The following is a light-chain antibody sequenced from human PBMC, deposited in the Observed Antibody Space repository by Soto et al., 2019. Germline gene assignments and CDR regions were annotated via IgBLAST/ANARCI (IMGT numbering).Light chain of an antibody. CDR3: SSFRSGSTLV. CDR2: EVT. CDR1: SSDVGLYNY. V-gene: IGLV2-14*01. Sequence: QSALTQPASVSGSPGQSITISCTGTSSDVGLYNYVCWYQHHPGKAPKLVIYEVTNRPSGVSNRFSGSKSGNTASLTISGLQAEDEADSYCSSFRSGSTLVFGGGTKLTVL. J-gene: IGLJ2*01.